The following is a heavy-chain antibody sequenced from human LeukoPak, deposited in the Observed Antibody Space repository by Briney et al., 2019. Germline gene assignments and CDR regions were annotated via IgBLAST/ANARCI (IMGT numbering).Heavy chain of an antibody. CDR2: INYTGST. J-gene: IGHJ4*02. D-gene: IGHD3-22*01. Sequence: SETLSLTCTVYGGSFSGFYWTWIRQTTGKGLEWIGEINYTGSTNYNPSLKSRVTISIDTFKNQFSLKLKSVTAAATAVYYCARGSDSSGFPYFFDYWGQGTLVTVSS. CDR1: GGSFSGFY. CDR3: ARGSDSSGFPYFFDY. V-gene: IGHV4-34*01.